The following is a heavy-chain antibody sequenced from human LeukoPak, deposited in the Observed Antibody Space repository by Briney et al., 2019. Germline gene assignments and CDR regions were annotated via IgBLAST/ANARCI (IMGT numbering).Heavy chain of an antibody. CDR2: ISSSSLYI. Sequence: GESLRLSCATSGFTFSSYSMNWVRQAPGKALEWVSSISSSSLYIYYADSVRGRFTISRDNAKSSLYLQMNSLRAEDTAVYYCAKGGSGSSWYKYFDYWGQGTLVTVSS. CDR3: AKGGSGSSWYKYFDY. CDR1: GFTFSSYS. J-gene: IGHJ4*02. D-gene: IGHD6-13*01. V-gene: IGHV3-21*04.